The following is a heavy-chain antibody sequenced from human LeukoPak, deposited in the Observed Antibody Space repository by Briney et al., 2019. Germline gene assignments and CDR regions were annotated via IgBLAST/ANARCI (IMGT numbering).Heavy chain of an antibody. CDR3: ARNPSCADAFDI. J-gene: IGHJ3*02. V-gene: IGHV4-31*03. CDR1: GGSISSGGYY. Sequence: TLSLTCTVSGGSISSGGYYWSWLRQHPGEGLGWIGYIYYSGSTYYNPSLKSRVTISVDTSKNQLSLKLSSVTAADTAVYYCARNPSCADAFDIWGQGTLVTVSS. CDR2: IYYSGST.